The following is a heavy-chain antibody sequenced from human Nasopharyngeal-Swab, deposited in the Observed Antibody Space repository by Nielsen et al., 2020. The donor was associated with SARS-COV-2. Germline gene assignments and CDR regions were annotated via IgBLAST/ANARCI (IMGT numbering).Heavy chain of an antibody. J-gene: IGHJ6*02. V-gene: IGHV3-9*01. D-gene: IGHD2-2*01. CDR3: AKDLYCSSTSYYEGYYYYYGMDV. Sequence: GGSLRLSCAASGFTFDDYAMHWVRQAPGKGLEWVSGISWNSGSIGYADSVKGRFTISRDNAKNSLYLQMNSLRAEDTALYYCAKDLYCSSTSYYEGYYYYYGMDVWGQGTTVTVSS. CDR1: GFTFDDYA. CDR2: ISWNSGSI.